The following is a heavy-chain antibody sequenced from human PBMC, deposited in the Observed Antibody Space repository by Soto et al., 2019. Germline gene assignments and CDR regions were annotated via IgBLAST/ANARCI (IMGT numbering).Heavy chain of an antibody. CDR3: AKDRVYSSGYRRRSYWYFDL. D-gene: IGHD6-19*01. CDR2: ISGSGGST. Sequence: GGSLRLSCAASGFTFSSYAMSWVRQAPGKGLEWVSAISGSGGSTYYADSVKGRFTISRDNSKNTLYLQMNSLRAEDTAVYYCAKDRVYSSGYRRRSYWYFDLWGRGTLVTVSS. J-gene: IGHJ2*01. CDR1: GFTFSSYA. V-gene: IGHV3-23*01.